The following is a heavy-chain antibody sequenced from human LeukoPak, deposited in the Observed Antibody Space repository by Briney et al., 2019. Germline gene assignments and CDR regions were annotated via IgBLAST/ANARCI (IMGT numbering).Heavy chain of an antibody. Sequence: TGGSLRLSCAASGFTFSSYWMHWVRQPPGKGLVWVSRINSDGGSTTYADSVKGRSTISRDNARNTLYLQMNSLRAEDTAVYYCARSPYGGYGDNWGQGTLVTVSS. CDR1: GFTFSSYW. J-gene: IGHJ4*02. D-gene: IGHD4-17*01. V-gene: IGHV3-74*01. CDR3: ARSPYGGYGDN. CDR2: INSDGGST.